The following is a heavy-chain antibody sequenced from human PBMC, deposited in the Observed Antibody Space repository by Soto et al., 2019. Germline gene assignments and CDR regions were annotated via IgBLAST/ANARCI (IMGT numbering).Heavy chain of an antibody. J-gene: IGHJ6*02. D-gene: IGHD2-2*02. CDR3: ARGDIVVVPAAIYYCGMDV. CDR2: IIPIFGTA. V-gene: IGHV1-69*06. CDR1: GGAFSSYA. Sequence: SVNVARKASGGAFSSYAISWVRQAPGQGLEWMGGIIPIFGTANYAQKFQGRVTITADKSTSTAYMELSSLRSEDTAVYYCARGDIVVVPAAIYYCGMDVCGPRITGTVSS.